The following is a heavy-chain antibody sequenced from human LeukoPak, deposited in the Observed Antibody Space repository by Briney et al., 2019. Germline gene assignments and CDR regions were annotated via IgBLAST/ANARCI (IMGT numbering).Heavy chain of an antibody. CDR3: ARERGGYSYGYNDY. CDR1: GGSISSGSYY. Sequence: NPSETLSLTCTVSGGSISSGSYYWSWIRQPAGKGLEWIGRIYTSGSTNYNPSLKSRVTISVDTSKNQSSLKLSSVTAADTAVYYCARERGGYSYGYNDYWGQGTLVTVSS. CDR2: IYTSGST. J-gene: IGHJ4*02. D-gene: IGHD5-18*01. V-gene: IGHV4-61*02.